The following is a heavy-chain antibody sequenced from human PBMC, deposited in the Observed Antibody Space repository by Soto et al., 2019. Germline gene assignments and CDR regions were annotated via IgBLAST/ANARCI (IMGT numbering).Heavy chain of an antibody. CDR2: IDPSDSYT. CDR1: GYSFTSYW. Sequence: GESLKISCKGSGYSFTSYWISWVRQMSGKGLEWMGRIDPSDSYTNYSPSFQGHVTISADKSISTAYLQWSSLKASDTAMYYCASVDTAMTDYGMDVWGQGTTVTVSS. J-gene: IGHJ6*02. CDR3: ASVDTAMTDYGMDV. V-gene: IGHV5-10-1*01. D-gene: IGHD5-18*01.